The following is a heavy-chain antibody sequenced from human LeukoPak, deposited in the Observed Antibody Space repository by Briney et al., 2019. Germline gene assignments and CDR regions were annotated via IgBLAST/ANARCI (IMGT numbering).Heavy chain of an antibody. CDR2: ISGSVGST. D-gene: IGHD3-10*01. J-gene: IGHJ4*02. CDR1: GFTFSNYV. CDR3: AKDVNRELFGYFDY. Sequence: GGSLRLSCAASGFTFSNYVMSWVRQAPGKGLEWVSAISGSVGSTSYADSVKGRFTISRDNSKNTLYLQMNSLRAEDTAVYYCAKDVNRELFGYFDYWGQGTLVTVSS. V-gene: IGHV3-23*01.